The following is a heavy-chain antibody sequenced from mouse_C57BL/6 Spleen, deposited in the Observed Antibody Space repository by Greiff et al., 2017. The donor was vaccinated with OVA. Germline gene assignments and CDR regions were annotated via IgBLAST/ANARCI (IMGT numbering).Heavy chain of an antibody. J-gene: IGHJ1*03. D-gene: IGHD1-1*01. Sequence: EVQVVESGGGLVKPGGSLKLSCAASGFTFSDYGMHWVRQAPEQGLEWVAYISSGSSTIYYADTVKGRFTISRDNAKNTLFLQMTSLRSEDTAMYYCAKGGSYYGSSHWYFGVWGTGTTVTVSS. CDR1: GFTFSDYG. CDR2: ISSGSSTI. V-gene: IGHV5-17*01. CDR3: AKGGSYYGSSHWYFGV.